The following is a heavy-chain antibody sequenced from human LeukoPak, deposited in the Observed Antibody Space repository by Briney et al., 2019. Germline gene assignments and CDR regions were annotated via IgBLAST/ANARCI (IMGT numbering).Heavy chain of an antibody. CDR2: IYSGGST. CDR3: ARFGYSHTFDP. J-gene: IGHJ5*02. CDR1: GFTVSSSY. V-gene: IGHV3-66*01. D-gene: IGHD5-18*01. Sequence: GGSLRLSCAASGFTVSSSYMSWVRQAPGKGLEWVSVIYSGGSTYYADSVKGRFTISRDNSKNTVYLQMNTVRVEDTAVYYCARFGYSHTFDPWGQGTLVTVSS.